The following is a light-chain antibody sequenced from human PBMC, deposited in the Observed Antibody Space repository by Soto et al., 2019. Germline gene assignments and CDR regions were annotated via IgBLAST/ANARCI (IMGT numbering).Light chain of an antibody. CDR2: DAS. CDR1: QSVSNY. V-gene: IGKV3-11*01. Sequence: EVVIAHYPATLSVSPVESATLSCRASQSVSNYLAWYQQKPGQAPRLLIYDASTRATGIPARFSGSGSGTDFTLTISSLEPEDFAVYYCQHRNNWPPDFGGGTKVDIK. J-gene: IGKJ4*01. CDR3: QHRNNWPPD.